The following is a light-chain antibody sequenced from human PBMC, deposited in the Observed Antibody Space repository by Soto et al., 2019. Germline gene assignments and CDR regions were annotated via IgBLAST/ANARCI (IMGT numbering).Light chain of an antibody. J-gene: IGKJ5*01. CDR1: QDIINH. CDR3: QNYHLALGT. V-gene: IGKV1-27*01. Sequence: DIQMTQSPSSLSASVGDTVTITCRASQDIINHLAWYQQRPGKDSNLLIYGASTLHSGVPSRFRGSGSGTHFTLTISSLQPEDVAPYYCQNYHLALGTFGQGTRLEIK. CDR2: GAS.